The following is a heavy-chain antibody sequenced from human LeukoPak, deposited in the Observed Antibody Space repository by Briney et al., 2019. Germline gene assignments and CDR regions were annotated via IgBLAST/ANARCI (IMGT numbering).Heavy chain of an antibody. CDR2: VIPIFGTP. CDR3: ARVAAGGNRFWFDP. Sequence: AASVKVSCKASGDTFSNYAISWVRQAPGQGLEWMGSVIPIFGTPNNAQKFQGRVTITADKSTNTAYMELSSLRSEDTAVFYCARVAAGGNRFWFDPWGQGTLVTVSS. CDR1: GDTFSNYA. J-gene: IGHJ5*02. V-gene: IGHV1-69*06. D-gene: IGHD6-13*01.